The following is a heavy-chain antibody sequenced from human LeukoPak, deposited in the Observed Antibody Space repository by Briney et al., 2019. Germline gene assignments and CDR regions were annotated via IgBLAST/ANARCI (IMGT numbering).Heavy chain of an antibody. V-gene: IGHV4-39*01. CDR3: ARRAYSYGFRFDP. CDR1: GGSISNGGYY. Sequence: SETLSLTCTVSGGSISNGGYYWSWIRQHPGKGLEWIGSIDYSGSAVYNPSLNSRLTISVDTSKNQVSLKVPSVTAADTAVYYCARRAYSYGFRFDPWGQGTLVIVSS. CDR2: IDYSGSA. D-gene: IGHD3-16*02. J-gene: IGHJ5*02.